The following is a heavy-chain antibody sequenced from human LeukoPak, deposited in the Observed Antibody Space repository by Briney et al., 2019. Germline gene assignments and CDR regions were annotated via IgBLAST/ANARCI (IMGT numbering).Heavy chain of an antibody. CDR2: IYYSGST. V-gene: IGHV4-30-4*01. D-gene: IGHD6-13*01. Sequence: PSQTLSLTCTVSGGSISSGDYYWSWIRQPPGKGLEWIGYIYYSGSTYYNPSLKSRVTISVDASKNHFSLRLNSLTAADTAVYYCARGKRYSSSWNFSYLDYWGQGTLVTVSS. J-gene: IGHJ4*02. CDR3: ARGKRYSSSWNFSYLDY. CDR1: GGSISSGDYY.